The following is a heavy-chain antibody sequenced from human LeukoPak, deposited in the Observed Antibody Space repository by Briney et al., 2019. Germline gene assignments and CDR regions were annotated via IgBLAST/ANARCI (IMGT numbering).Heavy chain of an antibody. D-gene: IGHD6-19*01. CDR1: GGSISSYY. CDR3: ASPHMKGRIAVAELGY. J-gene: IGHJ4*02. V-gene: IGHV4-59*08. CDR2: IHYSGIT. Sequence: PSETLSLTCTVSGGSISSYYWSWIRHPPGKGLEWIGYIHYSGITNYNPSLKSRVTISVDTSKNHFSLKLSSVTAADTAVYYCASPHMKGRIAVAELGYWGQGTLVTLSS.